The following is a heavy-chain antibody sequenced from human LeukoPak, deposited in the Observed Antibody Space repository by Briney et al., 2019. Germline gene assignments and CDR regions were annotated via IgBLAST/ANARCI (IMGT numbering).Heavy chain of an antibody. CDR3: ARASAVAGTRDY. Sequence: GGSLRLSCAASGFTFSSYSMNWVRQAPGKGLEWGANIKQDGSEKYYVDSVKGRFTISRDNAKNSLYLQMNSLRAEDTAVYYCARASAVAGTRDYWGQGTLVTVSS. CDR2: IKQDGSEK. CDR1: GFTFSSYS. J-gene: IGHJ4*02. D-gene: IGHD6-19*01. V-gene: IGHV3-7*01.